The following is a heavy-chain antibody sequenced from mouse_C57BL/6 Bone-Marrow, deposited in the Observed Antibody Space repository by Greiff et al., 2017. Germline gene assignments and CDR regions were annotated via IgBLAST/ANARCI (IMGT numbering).Heavy chain of an antibody. CDR3: SSFDGNYFDF. D-gene: IGHD2-3*01. CDR2: IDPEIGDT. J-gene: IGHJ2*01. Sequence: VQLQQSGAELVRPGASVKLSCTASCFNINDDYIHWVKQRPEQGLEWIGWIDPEIGDTEYASKFQVKANITSDTSSNTAYLQLSSLTSEDTAVYYCSSFDGNYFDFWGQGTPLTVAS. CDR1: CFNINDDY. V-gene: IGHV14-4*01.